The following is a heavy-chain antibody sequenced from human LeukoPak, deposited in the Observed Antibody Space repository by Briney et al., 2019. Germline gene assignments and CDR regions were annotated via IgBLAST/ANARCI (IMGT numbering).Heavy chain of an antibody. CDR3: AREISFWGLWRRVYYYYMDV. CDR1: GYSISSGYY. J-gene: IGHJ6*03. D-gene: IGHD3-3*01. Sequence: SETLSLTCTVSGYSISSGYYWGWIRQPPGKGLEWIGSIYHSGSTYYNPSLKSRVTISVDTSKNQFSLKLSSVTAADTAVYYCAREISFWGLWRRVYYYYMDVWGKGTTITISS. CDR2: IYHSGST. V-gene: IGHV4-38-2*02.